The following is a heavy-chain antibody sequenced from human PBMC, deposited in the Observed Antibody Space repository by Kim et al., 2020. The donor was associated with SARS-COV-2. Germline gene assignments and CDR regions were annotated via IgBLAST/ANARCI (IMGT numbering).Heavy chain of an antibody. CDR3: ARGDCSGGSCYLSAAFDP. D-gene: IGHD2-15*01. V-gene: IGHV4-59*09. J-gene: IGHJ5*02. Sequence: KSRVTISVDTSKNQFSLKLSSVTAADTAVYYCARGDCSGGSCYLSAAFDPWGQGTLVTVSS.